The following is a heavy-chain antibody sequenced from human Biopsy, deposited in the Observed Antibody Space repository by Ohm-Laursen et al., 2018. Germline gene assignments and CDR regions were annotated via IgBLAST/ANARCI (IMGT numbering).Heavy chain of an antibody. D-gene: IGHD4-17*01. CDR3: ARLAQIYGDSPFDP. Sequence: KVSCKASGAIFSNYAITWVRQAPGQGLEWMGGIIPLFGAPNYAQKFQGRLTITADESKSTTYMELSSLRSEDTAVYYCARLAQIYGDSPFDPWGQGTLVTVSS. V-gene: IGHV1-69*01. CDR2: IIPLFGAP. J-gene: IGHJ5*02. CDR1: GAIFSNYA.